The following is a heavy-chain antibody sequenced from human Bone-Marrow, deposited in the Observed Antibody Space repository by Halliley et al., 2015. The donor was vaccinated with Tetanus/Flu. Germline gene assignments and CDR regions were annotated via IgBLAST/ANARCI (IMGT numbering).Heavy chain of an antibody. CDR2: IFYNGKT. Sequence: TLSLTCTVSGGSISSAYYHWTWIRQHPGKGLEWIGYIFYNGKTYYNAPLKSRVAMTVDTSKNQFSLKVTSVTAADTAVYFCARDNGRDGFDIWGHGTMVTVSS. D-gene: IGHD2-8*01. V-gene: IGHV4-31*03. CDR1: GGSISSAYYH. J-gene: IGHJ3*02. CDR3: ARDNGRDGFDI.